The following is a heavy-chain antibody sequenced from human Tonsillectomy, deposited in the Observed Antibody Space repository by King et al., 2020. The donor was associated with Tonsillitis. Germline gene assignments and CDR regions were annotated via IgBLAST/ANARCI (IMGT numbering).Heavy chain of an antibody. CDR1: GFTFDDFP. J-gene: IGHJ4*02. CDR3: AKLRPRVYALRGYFDY. CDR2: ISADGGNT. Sequence: DVQLVESGGGVVQPGGSLRLSCAASGFTFDDFPMYWVRQAPGKGLEWVSLISADGGNTYYPDSVKGRFTISRDNSKNSLYLQMTSLRTEDTAFYYCAKLRPRVYALRGYFDYWGQGTLVTVSS. D-gene: IGHD2/OR15-2a*01. V-gene: IGHV3-43*02.